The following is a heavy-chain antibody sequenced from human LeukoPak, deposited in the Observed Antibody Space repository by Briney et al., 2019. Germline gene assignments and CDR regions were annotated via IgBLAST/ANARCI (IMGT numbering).Heavy chain of an antibody. J-gene: IGHJ1*01. V-gene: IGHV4-31*03. CDR2: IYYSGST. Sequence: SETLSLTCTVSGDSITSGGSYWSWIRQHPGRGLEWIGYIYYSGSTYYNPSLRSRVTISLDTSKKQFSLKLSSVTAADTAVYYCASQANYYDSSGYFHHWGQGTLVAVVS. CDR3: ASQANYYDSSGYFHH. D-gene: IGHD3-22*01. CDR1: GDSITSGGSY.